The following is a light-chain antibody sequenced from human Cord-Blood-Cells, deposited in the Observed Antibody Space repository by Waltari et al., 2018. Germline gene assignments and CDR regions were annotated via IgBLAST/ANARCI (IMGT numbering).Light chain of an antibody. CDR3: QQSYNTHPA. Sequence: DIQMTKPASCPSAGVGDRVAITSRASQSISSYLKWYQQKPGKAPKLLIYAASSLQRGVPSRFSGSGSGTEFTLTISSLQPEDFATYYCQQSYNTHPAFGGGTEEEIK. J-gene: IGKJ4*01. CDR2: AAS. CDR1: QSISSY. V-gene: IGKV1-39*01.